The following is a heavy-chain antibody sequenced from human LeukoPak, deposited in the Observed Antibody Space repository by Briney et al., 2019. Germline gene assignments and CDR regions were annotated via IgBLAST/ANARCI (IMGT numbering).Heavy chain of an antibody. V-gene: IGHV3-30*04. D-gene: IGHD4-17*01. CDR3: ARVSATLTTGYYYYMDV. CDR2: ISYDGSNK. CDR1: GFTFSSYA. Sequence: GGSLRLSCAASGFTFSSYAMHWVRQAPGKGLEWVAVISYDGSNKYYADSVKGRFTISRDNSKNTLYLQMNSLRAEDTAVYYCARVSATLTTGYYYYMDVWGKGTTVTVSS. J-gene: IGHJ6*03.